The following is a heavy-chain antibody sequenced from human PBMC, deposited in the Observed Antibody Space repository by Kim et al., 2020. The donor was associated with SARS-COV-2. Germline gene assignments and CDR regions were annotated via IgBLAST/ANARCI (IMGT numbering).Heavy chain of an antibody. V-gene: IGHV1-46*01. CDR1: GYTFTNYK. D-gene: IGHD7-27*01. J-gene: IGHJ4*02. CDR2: INPNDGDT. CDR3: AKDNTNWSFDH. Sequence: ASVKVSCKASGYTFTNYKVHWLRQAPGQGPEWMGIINPNDGDTIYAQNFQGRLTVTSDTSTSTVYMELSSLISDDTAVYSCAKDNTNWSFDHWGQGTLVIVSS.